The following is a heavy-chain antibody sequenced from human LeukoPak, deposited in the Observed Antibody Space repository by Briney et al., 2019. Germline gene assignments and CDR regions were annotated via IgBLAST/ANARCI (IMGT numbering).Heavy chain of an antibody. J-gene: IGHJ5*02. CDR1: GFTFSTYA. Sequence: GSLRLSCVASGFTFSTYAMSWVRQAPGKGLEWVSAISADGGSTYYADSVRGRFIISRDNSKNTLYLQMNSLRAEDTAVYYCAGYFYTRGFDPWGQGTLVIVSS. CDR2: ISADGGST. CDR3: AGYFYTRGFDP. D-gene: IGHD3-10*01. V-gene: IGHV3-23*01.